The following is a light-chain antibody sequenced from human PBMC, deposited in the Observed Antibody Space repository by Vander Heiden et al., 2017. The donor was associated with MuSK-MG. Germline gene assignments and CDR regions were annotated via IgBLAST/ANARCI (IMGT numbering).Light chain of an antibody. J-gene: IGKJ4*01. CDR1: EDISVY. Sequence: DTQMTQSPSSVSASVGDRVTITCQASEDISVYLDWYQQKPGKAPKVLIHTASGLDDGVPSRFSGSGSVTHFTFSITSLQPEDIATYYCRQEDSVPGAFGGGTKVE. CDR2: TAS. V-gene: IGKV1-33*01. CDR3: RQEDSVPGA.